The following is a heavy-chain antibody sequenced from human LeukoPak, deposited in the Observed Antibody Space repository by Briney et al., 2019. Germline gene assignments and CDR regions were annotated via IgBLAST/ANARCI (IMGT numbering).Heavy chain of an antibody. V-gene: IGHV3-7*02. Sequence: GGSLRLSCAVSGFTFSSYWMTWVRQAPGKGLEWVASIKEDGSEKYYEDSVKGRFTISRDNAKNSLYLQVNSLRAEDTAVYYCARTHQRYYYDSSGYYYRDYYYYYGMDVWGQGTTVTVSS. D-gene: IGHD3-22*01. CDR3: ARTHQRYYYDSSGYYYRDYYYYYGMDV. J-gene: IGHJ6*02. CDR2: IKEDGSEK. CDR1: GFTFSSYW.